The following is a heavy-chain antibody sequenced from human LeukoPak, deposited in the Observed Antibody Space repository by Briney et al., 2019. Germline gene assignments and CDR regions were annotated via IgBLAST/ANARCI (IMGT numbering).Heavy chain of an antibody. CDR1: GFTVSSDY. CDR2: TYPAGNT. V-gene: IGHV3-53*01. Sequence: PGGSLTVSCAPSGFTVSSDYMTWVRQAPGKGLEWVSVTYPAGNTFYADSVKGRFTISRDNSKNTLFLQMNSLRVEDTAVYYCVIGSLWKLSRFDYWGQGTLVTASS. J-gene: IGHJ4*02. D-gene: IGHD3-3*01. CDR3: VIGSLWKLSRFDY.